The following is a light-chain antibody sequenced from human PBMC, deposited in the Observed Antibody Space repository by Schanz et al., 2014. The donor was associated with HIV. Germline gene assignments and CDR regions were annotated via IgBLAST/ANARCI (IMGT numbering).Light chain of an antibody. CDR1: QSVSSGY. J-gene: IGKJ3*01. Sequence: EIVMTQSPGTLSLSPGERATLSCRASQSVSSGYFAWYQQKPRHAPRLLIYGASTRPTGIPGRFSGSASGTDFTLTISKLEAEDFSVYYCHLYGRSFGPGTKVDIK. CDR2: GAS. CDR3: HLYGRS. V-gene: IGKV3-20*01.